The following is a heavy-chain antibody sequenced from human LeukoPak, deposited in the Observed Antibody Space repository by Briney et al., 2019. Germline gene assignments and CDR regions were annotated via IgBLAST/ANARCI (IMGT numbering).Heavy chain of an antibody. J-gene: IGHJ4*02. CDR3: ATSRGISH. CDR1: GFTFSSYG. CDR2: ISYDGSNK. D-gene: IGHD3-10*01. V-gene: IGHV3-30*03. Sequence: GGSLRLSCAASGFTFSSYGVHWVRQAPGKGLEWVAVISYDGSNKYYADSVKGRFTISRDNSKNTLYLQMNSLRAEDTAVYYCATSRGISHWGQGTLVTVSS.